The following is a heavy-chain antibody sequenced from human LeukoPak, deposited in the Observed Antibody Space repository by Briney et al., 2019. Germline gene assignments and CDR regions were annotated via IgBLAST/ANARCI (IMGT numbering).Heavy chain of an antibody. CDR3: ATTGRAAAGTGDY. Sequence: GASVKVSCKASGYTFTSYGISWVRQAPGQGLEWMGWISAYNGNTNYAQKLQGRVTMTTDTSTSTACMELRSLRSDDTAVYYCATTGRAAAGTGDYWGQGTLVTVSS. J-gene: IGHJ4*02. D-gene: IGHD6-13*01. CDR2: ISAYNGNT. V-gene: IGHV1-18*04. CDR1: GYTFTSYG.